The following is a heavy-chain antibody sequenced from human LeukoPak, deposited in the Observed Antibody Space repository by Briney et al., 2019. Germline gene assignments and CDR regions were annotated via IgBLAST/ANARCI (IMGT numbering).Heavy chain of an antibody. V-gene: IGHV1-24*01. Sequence: ASVKVSCKVSGYTLTELSMHWVRQAPGKGLEWMGGFDPEDGETICAQKFQGRVTMTEDTSTDIAYMELSSLRSEDTAVYYCAAEYCSGGSCPPKYVFDIWGQGTMVTVSS. CDR1: GYTLTELS. CDR3: AAEYCSGGSCPPKYVFDI. J-gene: IGHJ3*02. CDR2: FDPEDGET. D-gene: IGHD2-15*01.